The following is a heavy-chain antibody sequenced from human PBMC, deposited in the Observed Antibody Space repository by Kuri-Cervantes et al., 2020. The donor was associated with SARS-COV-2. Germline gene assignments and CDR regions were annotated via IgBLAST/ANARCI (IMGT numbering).Heavy chain of an antibody. J-gene: IGHJ6*03. V-gene: IGHV1-46*01. CDR1: GYTFTSYY. CDR3: ARDPAGVNYYYYYMDV. CDR2: INPSGGST. Sequence: ASVKVSCKASGYTFTSYYMHWVRQAPGQGLEWMGIINPSGGSTSYAQKFQGRVTMTRDTSTSTVYMELSSLRSEDTAVYYCARDPAGVNYYYYYMDVWGKGTTVTVSS.